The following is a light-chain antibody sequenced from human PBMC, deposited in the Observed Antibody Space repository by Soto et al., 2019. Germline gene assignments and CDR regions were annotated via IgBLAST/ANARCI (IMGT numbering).Light chain of an antibody. CDR2: GAS. V-gene: IGKV3-20*01. J-gene: IGKJ1*01. CDR1: QSVSNNY. Sequence: SVLTQSPCTLSLSPGERSTLSCMASQSVSNNYLAWYQQKPGQAPRLLIYGASNRATGIPDRFSGSGSGTDFTLTISRLEPEDFAVYYCQQYGSSGTFGQGTKVDIK. CDR3: QQYGSSGT.